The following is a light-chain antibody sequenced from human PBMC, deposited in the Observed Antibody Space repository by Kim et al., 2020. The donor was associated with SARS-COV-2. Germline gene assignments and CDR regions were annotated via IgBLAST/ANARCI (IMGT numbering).Light chain of an antibody. CDR3: QTCGTDISYV. V-gene: IGLV4-69*01. CDR1: SGHSSYA. J-gene: IGLJ1*01. Sequence: QPVLTQSPSASASLGASVKLTCTLSSGHSSYAIAWHQQQPEKGPRYLMKLNSDGSHSKGDGIPDRFSGSSSGAERYLTISSLQSEDEADYYCQTCGTDISYVFGTGTKVTVL. CDR2: LNSDGSH.